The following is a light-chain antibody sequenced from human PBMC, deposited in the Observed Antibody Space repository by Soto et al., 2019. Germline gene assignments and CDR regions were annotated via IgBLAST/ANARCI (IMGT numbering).Light chain of an antibody. CDR3: QQYGRSPWT. CDR2: DGS. V-gene: IGKV1-13*02. Sequence: IQMTSSPSSLSASVGDRFTISCRTSQGFGSPLAWYQQTPGKPPRLLIYDGSTLQSGVPDRFSGSGSGTDFTLTISRLEPEDFAVYYCQQYGRSPWTCGQGTKGDIK. J-gene: IGKJ1*01. CDR1: QGFGSP.